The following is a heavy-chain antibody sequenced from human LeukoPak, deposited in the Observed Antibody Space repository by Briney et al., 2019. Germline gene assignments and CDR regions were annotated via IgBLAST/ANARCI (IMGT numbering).Heavy chain of an antibody. Sequence: MPSETLSLTCTVSGDSISGFYWSWIRQPPGKGLEWIGEIYHSGSTNYNPSLKSRVTISVDKSKNQFSLKLSSVTPADTAVYYCARGRTSGTLGYWGQGTLVTVSS. D-gene: IGHD2-2*01. J-gene: IGHJ4*02. CDR1: GDSISGFY. CDR2: IYHSGST. CDR3: ARGRTSGTLGY. V-gene: IGHV4-59*01.